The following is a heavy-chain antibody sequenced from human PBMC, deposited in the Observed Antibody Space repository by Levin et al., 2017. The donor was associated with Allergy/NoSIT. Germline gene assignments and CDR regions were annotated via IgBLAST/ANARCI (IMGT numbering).Heavy chain of an antibody. J-gene: IGHJ4*02. CDR2: IFSNDEK. CDR1: GFSLSNARMG. V-gene: IGHV2-26*01. CDR3: ARILIPYYYDSSGYYGTQGWFYDY. D-gene: IGHD3-22*01. Sequence: SGPTLVKPTETLTLTCTVSGFSLSNARMGVSWIRQPPGKALEWLAHIFSNDEKSYSTSLKSRLTISKDTSKSQVVLTMTNMDPVDTATYYCARILIPYYYDSSGYYGTQGWFYDYWGQGTLVTVSS.